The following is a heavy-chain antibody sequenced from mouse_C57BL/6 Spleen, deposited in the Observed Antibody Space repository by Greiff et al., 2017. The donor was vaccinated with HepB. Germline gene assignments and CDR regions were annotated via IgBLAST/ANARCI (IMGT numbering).Heavy chain of an antibody. J-gene: IGHJ3*01. CDR1: GFTFSSYA. D-gene: IGHD2-5*01. V-gene: IGHV5-4*01. Sequence: DVHLVESGGGLVKPGGSLKLSCAASGFTFSSYAMSWVRQTPEKRLEWVATISDGGSYTYYPDNVKGRFTISRDNAKNKLYLQMSHLKSEDTSMYYCAREDYSNYGWFAYWGQGTLVTVSA. CDR2: ISDGGSYT. CDR3: AREDYSNYGWFAY.